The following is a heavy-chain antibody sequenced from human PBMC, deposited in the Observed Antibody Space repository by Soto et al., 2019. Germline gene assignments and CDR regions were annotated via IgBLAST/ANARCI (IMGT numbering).Heavy chain of an antibody. CDR2: IYPGDSDT. CDR1: GYKFTNDW. J-gene: IGHJ6*02. V-gene: IGHV5-51*01. CDR3: ARASFAGRYYYSGMDV. D-gene: IGHD2-21*01. Sequence: GESLKISCNGSGYKFTNDWIGWVRQMPGKGLEWMGIIYPGDSDTRYSPPFQGQVTISADRSISTAYLQWSSLTASDAAVYYCARASFAGRYYYSGMDVWGQGTTVTVSS.